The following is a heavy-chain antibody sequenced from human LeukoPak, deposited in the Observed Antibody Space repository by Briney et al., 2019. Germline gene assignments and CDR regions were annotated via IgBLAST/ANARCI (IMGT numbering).Heavy chain of an antibody. J-gene: IGHJ6*04. D-gene: IGHD1-26*01. CDR1: GFTFSSYG. Sequence: GGSLRLSCAASGFTFSSYGMHWVRQAPGKGLVWVAFIRYEGSYKYYADSVKGRFTISRDNSKNTLYLQMNSLRAEDTAVYYCAKRGGGSYPDVWGKGTTVTISS. CDR3: AKRGGGSYPDV. CDR2: IRYEGSYK. V-gene: IGHV3-30*02.